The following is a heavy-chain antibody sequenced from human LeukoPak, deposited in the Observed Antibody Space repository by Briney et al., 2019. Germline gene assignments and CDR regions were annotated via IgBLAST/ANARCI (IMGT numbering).Heavy chain of an antibody. D-gene: IGHD3-22*01. CDR1: GFTFSSYW. Sequence: GGSLRLSCAASGFTFSSYWMSWVRQAPGKGLEWVANIKQDGSEKYYVDSVKGRFTISRDNAKNSLYLQMNSLRAEDTAVYYCARPHYYDSSGYYPYYYYYGMDVWGQGTTVTVSS. V-gene: IGHV3-7*01. CDR3: ARPHYYDSSGYYPYYYYYGMDV. CDR2: IKQDGSEK. J-gene: IGHJ6*02.